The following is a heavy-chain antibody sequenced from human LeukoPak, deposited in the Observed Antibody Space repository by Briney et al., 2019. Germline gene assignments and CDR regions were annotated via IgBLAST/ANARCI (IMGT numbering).Heavy chain of an antibody. J-gene: IGHJ4*02. CDR3: AAFDFGRDH. V-gene: IGHV3-15*01. CDR1: GLTITDGR. Sequence: GGSLRLSCAASGLTITDGRMTWVRQAPGKGLEWVGRSNRKADRGTIDYSAPVKGRFIISRDDSKNTLYLQMNSLRSEDTAVYCCAAFDFGRDHWGQGTLVTVSS. D-gene: IGHD4/OR15-4a*01. CDR2: SNRKADRGTI.